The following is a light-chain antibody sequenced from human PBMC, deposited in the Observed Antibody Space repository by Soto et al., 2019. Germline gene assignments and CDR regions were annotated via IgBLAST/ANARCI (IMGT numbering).Light chain of an antibody. CDR2: DVS. V-gene: IGLV2-14*01. J-gene: IGLJ1*01. CDR3: SSYTSSSTLLYV. Sequence: QSALIQPASVSGSPGQSITISCTGTSSDVGGYNYVSWYQQHPGKAPKLMIYDVSNRPSGVSNRFSGSKSGNTASLTISGLQAEDEADYHCSSYTSSSTLLYVFGTGTKLTVL. CDR1: SSDVGGYNY.